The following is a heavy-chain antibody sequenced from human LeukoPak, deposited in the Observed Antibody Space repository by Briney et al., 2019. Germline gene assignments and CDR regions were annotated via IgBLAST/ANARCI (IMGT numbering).Heavy chain of an antibody. J-gene: IGHJ4*02. CDR2: ISSSFETI. Sequence: GGSLRLSCAASGFTLSSYSMNWVRQAPGKELEWVSYISSSFETIYYADSVKGRFTISRDNAKNSLYLQMNSLRGEDTAVYYCALIGDSSGYSSSFDYWGQGTLVTVSS. V-gene: IGHV3-48*01. CDR1: GFTLSSYS. CDR3: ALIGDSSGYSSSFDY. D-gene: IGHD3-22*01.